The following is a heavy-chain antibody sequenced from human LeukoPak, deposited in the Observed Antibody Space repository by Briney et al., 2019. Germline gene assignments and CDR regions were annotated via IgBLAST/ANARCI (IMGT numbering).Heavy chain of an antibody. CDR1: GGSISSYY. D-gene: IGHD1-26*01. V-gene: IGHV4-59*01. CDR3: AAGSGSYPNWFDP. J-gene: IGHJ5*02. Sequence: SETLSLTCTVSGGSISSYYWSWIRQPPGKGLEWIGYIFYTGSTDYYPSLKSRVTISLDTSKNQFSLKLGSVAAADTAVYYCAAGSGSYPNWFDPWGQGTLVTVSS. CDR2: IFYTGST.